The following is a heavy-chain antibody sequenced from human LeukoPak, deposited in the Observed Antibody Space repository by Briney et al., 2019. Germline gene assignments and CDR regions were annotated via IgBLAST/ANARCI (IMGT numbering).Heavy chain of an antibody. CDR2: VSHSGNT. CDR1: GDSITSSDHY. D-gene: IGHD3-10*01. Sequence: SETLSLTCTPSGDSITSSDHYWVWIRQSPGKGLEWIGSVSHSGNTYYKSSLKSRVTVSLDTSKNEFSLTLTSVTAADTAEYYCARHLYYSASAFWYIDLWGRGTLVIVSP. V-gene: IGHV4-39*01. J-gene: IGHJ2*01. CDR3: ARHLYYSASAFWYIDL.